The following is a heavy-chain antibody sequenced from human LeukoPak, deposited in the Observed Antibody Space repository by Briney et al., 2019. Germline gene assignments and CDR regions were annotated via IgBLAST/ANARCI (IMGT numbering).Heavy chain of an antibody. Sequence: TSETLSLTCTVSGGSISSSSYYWGWIRQPPGKGLEWIGSIYYSGSTNYNPSLKSRVTISVDTSKNQFSLKLTSVTAADTAVYFCARGGYYGSGNDFRFDPWGQGTLVTVSS. CDR2: IYYSGST. D-gene: IGHD3-10*01. V-gene: IGHV4-39*07. CDR1: GGSISSSSYY. CDR3: ARGGYYGSGNDFRFDP. J-gene: IGHJ5*02.